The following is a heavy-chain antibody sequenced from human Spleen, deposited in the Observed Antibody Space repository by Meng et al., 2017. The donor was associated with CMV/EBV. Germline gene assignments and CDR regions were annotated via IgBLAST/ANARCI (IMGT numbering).Heavy chain of an antibody. CDR3: ASGHGSGTYYNDAFDI. Sequence: ASVKVSCKASGYTFTDYYMHWVRQAPGQGLEWMGWINPNSGGTNYAQKFQDRVTMTRDTSIGTAYMELSRLRSDDTAVYYCASGHGSGTYYNDAFDIWGQGTMVTVSS. CDR2: INPNSGGT. J-gene: IGHJ3*02. V-gene: IGHV1-2*02. CDR1: GYTFTDYY. D-gene: IGHD3-10*01.